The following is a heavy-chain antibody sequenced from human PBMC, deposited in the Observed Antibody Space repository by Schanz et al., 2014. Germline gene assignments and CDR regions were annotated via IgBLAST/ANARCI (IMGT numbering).Heavy chain of an antibody. Sequence: EVKLVESGGGLVKPGGSLRLSCAVSGFMFANHTMNWVRQAPGKGLEWVSSISGTSRFIFYTDSVKGRFTISRDNAKNSLYLEMNSLRVEDTAVYYCARDLLSMVQGGNAFDIWGQGTKVTVSS. CDR1: GFMFANHT. CDR2: ISGTSRFI. J-gene: IGHJ3*02. D-gene: IGHD3-10*01. V-gene: IGHV3-21*01. CDR3: ARDLLSMVQGGNAFDI.